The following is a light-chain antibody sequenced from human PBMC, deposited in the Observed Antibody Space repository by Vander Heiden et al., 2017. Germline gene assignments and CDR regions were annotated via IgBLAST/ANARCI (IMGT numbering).Light chain of an antibody. V-gene: IGKV1-6*01. CDR3: LQDYNYPRT. CDR1: QGIRND. J-gene: IGKJ4*01. CDR2: AAS. Sequence: AIQMTQSQSSLSASLGDRTTTTSRASQGIRNDLGWYQQKPGKAPKLLIYAASSLQSGVPSRFSGSGSGTDFTLTISSLQPEDFATYYCLQDYNYPRTFGGGTKVEIK.